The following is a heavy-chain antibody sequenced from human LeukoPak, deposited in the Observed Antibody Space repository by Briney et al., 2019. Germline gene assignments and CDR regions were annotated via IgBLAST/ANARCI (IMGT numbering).Heavy chain of an antibody. D-gene: IGHD3-3*01. Sequence: PSETLSLTCTVSGGSISSGGYYWSWIRQHPGKGLEWIGYIYYSGSTYYNPSLKSRVTISVDTSKNQFSLKLSSVTAADTAVYYCARAPHGYDFWSGYSPNYYFDYWGQGTLVTVSS. CDR1: GGSISSGGYY. J-gene: IGHJ4*02. CDR2: IYYSGST. V-gene: IGHV4-31*03. CDR3: ARAPHGYDFWSGYSPNYYFDY.